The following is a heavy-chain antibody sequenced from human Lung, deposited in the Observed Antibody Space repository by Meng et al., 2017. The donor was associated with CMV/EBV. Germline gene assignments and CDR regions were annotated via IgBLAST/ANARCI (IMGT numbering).Heavy chain of an antibody. Sequence: YGSRWVRQAPGQGLEWMGWISAYNGNTNSAQKLQGRVTMTTDTSTSTAYMELRSLRSDDTAVYYCARDAEDIVVVPAAIGYVWFDPWGQGTLVTVSS. V-gene: IGHV1-18*01. J-gene: IGHJ5*02. CDR2: ISAYNGNT. CDR3: ARDAEDIVVVPAAIGYVWFDP. D-gene: IGHD2-2*02. CDR1: YG.